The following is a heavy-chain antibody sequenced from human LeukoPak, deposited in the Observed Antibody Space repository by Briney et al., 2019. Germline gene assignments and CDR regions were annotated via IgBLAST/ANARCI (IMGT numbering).Heavy chain of an antibody. CDR3: AKRGSSGWYVPAGIDY. J-gene: IGHJ4*02. D-gene: IGHD6-19*01. V-gene: IGHV3-23*01. CDR2: ISGSGGCT. Sequence: PGGSLRLSCAASGFTFSSYAMSWVRQAPGKGLEWVSAISGSGGCTYYADSVKGRFTISRDNSKNTLYLQMNSLRAEDTAVYYCAKRGSSGWYVPAGIDYWGQGTLVTVSS. CDR1: GFTFSSYA.